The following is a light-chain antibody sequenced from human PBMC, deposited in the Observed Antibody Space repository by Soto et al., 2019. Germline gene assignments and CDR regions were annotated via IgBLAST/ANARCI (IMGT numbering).Light chain of an antibody. CDR3: AAWDDSLSGLV. Sequence: QSVLTQPPSASGTPGQRVTMSCSGSSSNVGRNPVNWYQHLPRTAPKLLIYTNNQRPSGVPDRFSGSKSGTSASLAISGLQSEDEAEYYCAAWDDSLSGLVLGGGTKLTVL. J-gene: IGLJ2*01. V-gene: IGLV1-44*01. CDR1: SSNVGRNP. CDR2: TNN.